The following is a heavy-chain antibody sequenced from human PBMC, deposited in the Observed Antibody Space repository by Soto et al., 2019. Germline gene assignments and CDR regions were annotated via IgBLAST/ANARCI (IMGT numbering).Heavy chain of an antibody. V-gene: IGHV4-59*01. CDR2: IYYSGST. CDR3: ARGGLVRRLGGVMDV. D-gene: IGHD4-17*01. J-gene: IGHJ6*02. Sequence: QVQLQESGPGLVKPSETLSLTCTVSGGSISSYYWSWIRQPPGKGLEWIGYIYYSGSTNYNPSLKSRGTISVDTSKDQFALRLSSVTAAYRAVYYCARGGLVRRLGGVMDVWGQGTTVTVSS. CDR1: GGSISSYY.